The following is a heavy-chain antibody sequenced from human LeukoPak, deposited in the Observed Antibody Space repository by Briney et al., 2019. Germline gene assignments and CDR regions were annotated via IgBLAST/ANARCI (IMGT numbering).Heavy chain of an antibody. CDR2: IIPILGIA. CDR3: ARIHGAVVTVDDAFDI. J-gene: IGHJ3*02. Sequence: GASVKVSCKASGGTFSSYAISWVRQAPGQGLEWMGRIIPILGIANYAQKFQGRVTITADKSTSTAYMELSSLRSEDTAVYYCARIHGAVVTVDDAFDIWGQGTMVTVSS. D-gene: IGHD2-21*02. V-gene: IGHV1-69*04. CDR1: GGTFSSYA.